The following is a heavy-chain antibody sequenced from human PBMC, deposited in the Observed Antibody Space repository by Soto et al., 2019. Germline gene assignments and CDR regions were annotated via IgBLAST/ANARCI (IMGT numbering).Heavy chain of an antibody. CDR1: GYTFTSYG. Sequence: ASVKVSCKASGYTFTSYGISWVRQAPGQGLEWMGWISAYNGNTNYAQKLQGRVTMTTDTSTSTAYMELNSLRAEDTAVYYCAHLPTLAAQDYYYYGMDVWGQGTTVTVSS. CDR2: ISAYNGNT. V-gene: IGHV1-18*01. CDR3: AHLPTLAAQDYYYYGMDV. J-gene: IGHJ6*02. D-gene: IGHD6-6*01.